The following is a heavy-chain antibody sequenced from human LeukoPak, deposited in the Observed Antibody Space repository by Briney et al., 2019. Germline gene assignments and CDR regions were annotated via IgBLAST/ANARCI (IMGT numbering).Heavy chain of an antibody. CDR3: ARSGFEGYFGWRND. CDR1: GGSISSYY. Sequence: SETLSLTCTVSGGSISSYYWSWIRQPAGKGLEWIGRIYTSGSTTYNSSLKSRVTMSVDTSKKQFSLKLSSVTAADTAVYYCARSGFEGYFGWRNDWGQGTLVTVSS. CDR2: IYTSGST. J-gene: IGHJ4*02. V-gene: IGHV4-4*07. D-gene: IGHD3-9*01.